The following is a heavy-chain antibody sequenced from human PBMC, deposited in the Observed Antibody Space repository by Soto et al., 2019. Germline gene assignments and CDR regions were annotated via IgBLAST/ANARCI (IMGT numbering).Heavy chain of an antibody. CDR1: GFTFSDYY. V-gene: IGHV3-11*01. CDR3: ARDRPGDNWNYPHYWYFDL. Sequence: PGGSLRLSCAASGFTFSDYYMGWIRQAPGKGLEWVSYISSSGSTIYYAGSVKGRFTISRDNAKNSLYLQMNSLRAEDTAVYYCARDRPGDNWNYPHYWYFDLWGRGTLVTVSS. CDR2: ISSSGSTI. J-gene: IGHJ2*01. D-gene: IGHD1-7*01.